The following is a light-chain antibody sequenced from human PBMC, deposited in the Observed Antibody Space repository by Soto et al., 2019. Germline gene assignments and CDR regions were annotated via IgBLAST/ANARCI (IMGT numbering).Light chain of an antibody. CDR2: GTS. CDR3: QQYSASPSRYT. CDR1: QSLSSSD. J-gene: IGKJ2*01. V-gene: IGKV3-20*01. Sequence: EVVLTQSPGTLSLSPGERATLSCRASQSLSSSDLAWYQQKPGQAPRPLIYGTSIRATGIPDRFSGGGSGTDFTLTISRLEPEDFAVYYCQQYSASPSRYTFGQGTELEIK.